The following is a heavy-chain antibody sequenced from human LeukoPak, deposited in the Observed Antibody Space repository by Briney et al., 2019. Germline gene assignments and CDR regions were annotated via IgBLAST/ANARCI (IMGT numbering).Heavy chain of an antibody. CDR1: GFTFSSYA. D-gene: IGHD3/OR15-3a*01. CDR2: ISGSGGST. Sequence: PGGSLRLSCAASGFTFSSYAMSWVRQAPGKGLEWVSAISGSGGSTYYADSVKGRFTISRDNSKNTLYLQMNSLRAEDTAVYYCAKDVHRAWWTEATPFDYWGQGTLVTVSS. J-gene: IGHJ4*02. CDR3: AKDVHRAWWTEATPFDY. V-gene: IGHV3-23*01.